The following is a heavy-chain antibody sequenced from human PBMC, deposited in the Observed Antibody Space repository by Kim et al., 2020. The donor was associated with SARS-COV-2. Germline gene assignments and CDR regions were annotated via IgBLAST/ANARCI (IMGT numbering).Heavy chain of an antibody. CDR1: GFTFSSYA. D-gene: IGHD3-3*01. CDR2: ISYDGSNK. Sequence: GGSLRLSCAASGFTFSSYAMHWVRQAPGKGLEWVAVISYDGSNKYYADSVKGRFTISRDNSKNTLYLQMNSLRAEDTAVYYCARDLEPFWSGYSTYYFDYWGQGTLVTVSS. V-gene: IGHV3-30*04. CDR3: ARDLEPFWSGYSTYYFDY. J-gene: IGHJ4*02.